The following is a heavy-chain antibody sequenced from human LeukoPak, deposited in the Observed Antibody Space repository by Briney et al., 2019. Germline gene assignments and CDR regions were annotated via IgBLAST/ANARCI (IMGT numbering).Heavy chain of an antibody. CDR2: INHSGST. D-gene: IGHD6-13*01. CDR1: GGSFSGYY. J-gene: IGHJ5*02. Sequence: PSETLSLTCAVYGGSFSGYYWSWIRQPPGKGLEWIGEINHSGSTNYNPSLKSRVTISVDTSKNQFSLKLSSVTAADTAVYYCARYFRTAAAGTIWFDPWGQGTLVTVSS. V-gene: IGHV4-34*01. CDR3: ARYFRTAAAGTIWFDP.